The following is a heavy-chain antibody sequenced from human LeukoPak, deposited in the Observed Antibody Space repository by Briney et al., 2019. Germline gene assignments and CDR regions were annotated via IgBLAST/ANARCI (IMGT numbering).Heavy chain of an antibody. CDR3: ARISGSYPRH. Sequence: GGSLRLSCAASGFTFSSYSMNWVRQAPGKGLEWVSSISSSSSYIYYADSVKGRFTISRDNAKSSLYLQMNSLRAEDTAVYYCARISGSYPRHWGQGTLVTASS. V-gene: IGHV3-21*01. CDR2: ISSSSSYI. CDR1: GFTFSSYS. J-gene: IGHJ4*02. D-gene: IGHD1-26*01.